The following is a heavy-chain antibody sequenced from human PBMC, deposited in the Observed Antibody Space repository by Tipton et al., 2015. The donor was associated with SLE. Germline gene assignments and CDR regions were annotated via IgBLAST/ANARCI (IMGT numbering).Heavy chain of an antibody. Sequence: SLRLSCVGSGFDFRSYSMDWVRQAPGKGLEWMSFIASGRRPIYYGDSVKGRFTISRDDAKKSLFLQINSLRVEDTAVYFCARGFLENSFDLWGQGTRVIVSS. CDR3: ARGFLENSFDL. CDR1: GFDFRSYS. V-gene: IGHV3-48*01. CDR2: IASGRRPI. J-gene: IGHJ3*01. D-gene: IGHD2-21*01.